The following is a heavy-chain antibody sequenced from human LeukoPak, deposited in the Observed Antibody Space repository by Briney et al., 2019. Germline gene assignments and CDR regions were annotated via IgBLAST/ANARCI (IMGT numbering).Heavy chain of an antibody. J-gene: IGHJ4*02. CDR3: ARSSTGSYFDY. CDR1: GGSMSRYY. CDR2: MYYSGST. V-gene: IGHV4-59*01. D-gene: IGHD3-3*02. Sequence: SETLSLTCTVSGGSMSRYYWSWIRQPPGKGLEWIGYMYYSGSTKYNPSLKSRVTVSVDTSKNQFSLKLSSVTAADTAVYYCARSSTGSYFDYWGQGTLVTVSS.